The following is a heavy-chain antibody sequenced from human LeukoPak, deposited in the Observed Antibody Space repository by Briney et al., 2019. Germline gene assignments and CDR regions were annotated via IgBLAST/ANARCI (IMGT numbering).Heavy chain of an antibody. CDR3: ARAPYYYDSSGYYYYYYGMDV. CDR1: GGSISSYY. V-gene: IGHV4-59*01. D-gene: IGHD3-22*01. CDR2: IYYSGST. J-gene: IGHJ6*02. Sequence: SETLSLTCTVFGGSISSYYWSWIRQPPGKGLEWIGYIYYSGSTNYNPSLKSRVTISVDTSKNQFSLKLSSVTAADTAVYYCARAPYYYDSSGYYYYYYGMDVWGQGTTVTVSS.